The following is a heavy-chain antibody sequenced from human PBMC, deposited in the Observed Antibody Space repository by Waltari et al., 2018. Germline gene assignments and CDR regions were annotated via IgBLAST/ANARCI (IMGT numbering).Heavy chain of an antibody. CDR2: INAGNGNT. J-gene: IGHJ5*02. CDR1: GYTFTSYA. CDR3: ARESVFGDNWFDP. Sequence: QVQLVQSGAEVKKPGASVKVSCKASGYTFTSYAMHWVRQAPGQRLEWMGWINAGNGNTKYSQEFQGRVTITRDTSASTAYMELSSLRSEDMAVYYCARESVFGDNWFDPWGQGTLVTVSS. D-gene: IGHD3-16*01. V-gene: IGHV1-3*03.